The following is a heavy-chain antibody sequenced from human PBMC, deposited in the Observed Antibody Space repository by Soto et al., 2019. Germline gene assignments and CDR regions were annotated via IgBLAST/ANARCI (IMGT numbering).Heavy chain of an antibody. CDR3: ATDSGRFDVIPAAISAMDV. CDR2: IIPMFGIA. J-gene: IGHJ6*02. D-gene: IGHD2-2*01. CDR1: GDTFNRYT. Sequence: QVQLVQSGAEVKKPGSSVKVSCKGSGDTFNRYTVTWVRQAPGHGLEWMGRIIPMFGIARYAQNFQGRVSLTEDKCTNTAHWGLSSLRPKDTAWYSCATDSGRFDVIPAAISAMDVWGQGTSINVSS. V-gene: IGHV1-69*08.